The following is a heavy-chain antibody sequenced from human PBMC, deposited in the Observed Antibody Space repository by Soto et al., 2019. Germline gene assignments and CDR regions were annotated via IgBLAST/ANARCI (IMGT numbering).Heavy chain of an antibody. V-gene: IGHV5-51*01. CDR2: IYPGDSDT. CDR1: GYSFTIYW. J-gene: IGHJ3*02. D-gene: IGHD2-2*01. CDR3: ARPYCSSTSCYSPDAFDI. Sequence: GESLKISCKGSGYSFTIYWIGWVRQMPGKGLEWMGIIYPGDSDTRYSPSFQGQVTISADKSISTAYLQWSSLKASDTAMYYCARPYCSSTSCYSPDAFDIWGQGTMVTVSS.